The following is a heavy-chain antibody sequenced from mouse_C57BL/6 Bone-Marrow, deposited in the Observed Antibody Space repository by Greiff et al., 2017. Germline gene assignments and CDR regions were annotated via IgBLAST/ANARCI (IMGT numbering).Heavy chain of an antibody. V-gene: IGHV1-15*01. CDR1: GYTFTDYE. CDR3: TPYYYGSSYTC. CDR2: IDPETGGT. J-gene: IGHJ3*01. Sequence: QVQLQQSGAELVRPGASVTLSCKASGYTFTDYEMHWVKQTPVHGLEWIGAIDPETGGTAYNQKFKGKAILTADKSSSTAYMELRSLTSEDSAVYYCTPYYYGSSYTCWGPGTLVTVSA. D-gene: IGHD1-1*01.